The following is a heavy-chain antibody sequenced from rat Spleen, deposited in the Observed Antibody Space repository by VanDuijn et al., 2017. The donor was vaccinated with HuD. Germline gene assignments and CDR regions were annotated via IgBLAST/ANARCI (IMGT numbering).Heavy chain of an antibody. J-gene: IGHJ2*01. V-gene: IGHV5-27*01. D-gene: IGHD1-6*01. CDR2: ISTGGGNT. CDR3: STAGSFTDYYFAGGFDY. Sequence: EVQLVESGGDLVQPGRSLKLSCAASGFTFNDYYMAWVRQAPTKGLEWVAYISTGGGNTYYRDSVKGRFTVSRDNAKSTLYLQMDSLRSEDTATYYCSTAGSFTDYYFAGGFDYWGQGVMVTVSS. CDR1: GFTFNDYY.